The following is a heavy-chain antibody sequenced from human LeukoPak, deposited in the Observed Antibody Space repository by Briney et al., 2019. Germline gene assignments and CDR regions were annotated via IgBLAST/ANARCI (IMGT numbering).Heavy chain of an antibody. CDR1: GFTVSSNY. D-gene: IGHD3-10*01. CDR3: TTLYGSGSYD. CDR2: IKRKTDGGTT. V-gene: IGHV3-15*01. Sequence: GGSLRLSCAASGFTVSSNYMSWVRQAPGKGLEWVGQIKRKTDGGTTDHAAPVKGRFTISRDDSKNTLYLQMNSLKIEDTAVYYCTTLYGSGSYDWGQGTLVTVSS. J-gene: IGHJ4*02.